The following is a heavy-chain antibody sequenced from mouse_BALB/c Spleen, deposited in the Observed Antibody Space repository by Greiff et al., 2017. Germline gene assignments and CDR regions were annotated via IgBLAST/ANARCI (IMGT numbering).Heavy chain of an antibody. J-gene: IGHJ4*01. CDR1: GFTFSSYG. V-gene: IGHV5-6-3*01. D-gene: IGHD2-10*02. Sequence: EVKLMESGGGLVQPGGSLKLSCAASGFTFSSYGMSWVRQTPDKRLELVATINSNGGSTYYPDSVKGRFTISRDNAKHTLYLQMSSLKSEDTAMYYCARDGSMYAMDDWGQGTSVTVSS. CDR3: ARDGSMYAMDD. CDR2: INSNGGST.